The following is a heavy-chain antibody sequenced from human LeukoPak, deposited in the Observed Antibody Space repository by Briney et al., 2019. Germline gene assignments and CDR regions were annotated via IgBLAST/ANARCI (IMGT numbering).Heavy chain of an antibody. CDR3: ARAPYCSGGSCPSDYYYYMDV. CDR2: ISAYNGNT. J-gene: IGHJ6*03. Sequence: VKVSCKASGYTFTSYGISWVRQAPGQGLEWMGWISAYNGNTNYAQKLQGRVTMTTDTSTSTAYMELSSLRSEDMAVYYCARAPYCSGGSCPSDYYYYMDVWGKGTTVTVSS. V-gene: IGHV1-18*03. D-gene: IGHD2-15*01. CDR1: GYTFTSYG.